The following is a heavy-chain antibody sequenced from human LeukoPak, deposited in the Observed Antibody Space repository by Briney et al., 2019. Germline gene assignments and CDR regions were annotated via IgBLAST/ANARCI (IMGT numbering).Heavy chain of an antibody. CDR2: INSDGSSS. J-gene: IGHJ6*02. CDR1: GFTLSSYW. V-gene: IGHV3-74*01. Sequence: PGGTPGLSRAASGFTLSSYWMHWVRQAPETGLVLVSRINSDGSSSRYAGSVKGRFTISTDNAKNTLDLQMNSLRAEDTAVYCCARELYSNSPYYYYGMNVWGQGTTVSVSS. D-gene: IGHD6-6*01. CDR3: ARELYSNSPYYYYGMNV.